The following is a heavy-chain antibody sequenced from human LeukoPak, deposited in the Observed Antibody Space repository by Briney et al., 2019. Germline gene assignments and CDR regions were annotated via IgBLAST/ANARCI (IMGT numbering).Heavy chain of an antibody. CDR3: ARSDSGGSCYPFDY. J-gene: IGHJ4*02. CDR1: GFTFSSYS. Sequence: GGSLRLSCAASGFTFSSYSMNWVRQAPGKGLEWVSSISSSSSYIYYADSVKGRFTISRDNAKNSLYLQMNSLRAEDTAVYYCARSDSGGSCYPFDYWGQGTLVTVSS. D-gene: IGHD2-15*01. V-gene: IGHV3-21*01. CDR2: ISSSSSYI.